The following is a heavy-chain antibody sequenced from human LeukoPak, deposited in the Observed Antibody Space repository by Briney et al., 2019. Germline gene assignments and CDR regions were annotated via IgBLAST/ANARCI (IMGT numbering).Heavy chain of an antibody. CDR2: IRYDGSNK. CDR3: ARGYCSGGSCYPGYFDY. Sequence: GGSLRLSCAASGFTFSTYGMHWVRQVPGKGLEWVALIRYDGSNKYYADSVKGRFIISRDNSKDTLYLQMNSLRAEDTAVYYCARGYCSGGSCYPGYFDYWGQGTLVTVSS. J-gene: IGHJ4*02. D-gene: IGHD2-15*01. CDR1: GFTFSTYG. V-gene: IGHV3-33*01.